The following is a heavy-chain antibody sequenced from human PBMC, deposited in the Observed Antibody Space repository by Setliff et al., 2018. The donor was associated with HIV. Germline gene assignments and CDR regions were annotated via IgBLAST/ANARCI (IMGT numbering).Heavy chain of an antibody. Sequence: SETLSLTCTASGGSISSSSYHWGWIRQPPGKGLELIGSIYHTGTTYYHPSLESRVTLSVGMSRNQFALRLTSVTDADTGVYYCARHSDSSSWPPGGYYHYMDVWGKGTTVTVSS. CDR1: GGSISSSSYH. CDR3: ARHSDSSSWPPGGYYHYMDV. CDR2: IYHTGTT. V-gene: IGHV4-39*01. J-gene: IGHJ6*03. D-gene: IGHD6-13*01.